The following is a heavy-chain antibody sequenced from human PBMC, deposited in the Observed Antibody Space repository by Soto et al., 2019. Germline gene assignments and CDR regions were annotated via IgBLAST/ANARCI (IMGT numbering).Heavy chain of an antibody. D-gene: IGHD2-15*01. Sequence: QEQLVQSGAEVKKPGASVKVSCKTSGYTFTDYDINWVRQATGQGLEWIGWMNPNSGETGYAQKFQGRVTMTRSASLSTAYLELSSLRSEDTAVYYCARVAVAARPRWYHWFDPWGQGTLVTVSS. J-gene: IGHJ5*02. V-gene: IGHV1-8*01. CDR2: MNPNSGET. CDR1: GYTFTDYD. CDR3: ARVAVAARPRWYHWFDP.